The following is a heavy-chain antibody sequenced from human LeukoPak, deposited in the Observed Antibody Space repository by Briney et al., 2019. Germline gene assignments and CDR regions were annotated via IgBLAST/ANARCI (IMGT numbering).Heavy chain of an antibody. D-gene: IGHD5-24*01. J-gene: IGHJ4*02. V-gene: IGHV3-21*01. CDR2: ISHAGIYI. Sequence: PGRSLRLSCEASGFTFSSYDMTWVRQAPGKGLEYVSSISHAGIYIFSATSVKGRFSIYRDNAENTLYLQMNYLTAEDTAVYYCARIGPSRDGYNSFDYWGQGTLVTVSS. CDR3: ARIGPSRDGYNSFDY. CDR1: GFTFSSYD.